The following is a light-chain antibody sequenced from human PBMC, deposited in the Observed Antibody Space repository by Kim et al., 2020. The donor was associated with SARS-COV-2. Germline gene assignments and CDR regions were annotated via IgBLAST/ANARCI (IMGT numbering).Light chain of an antibody. CDR1: QNIGDS. CDR3: QQYSTYWT. V-gene: IGKV1-5*01. CDR2: GAS. J-gene: IGKJ1*01. Sequence: SAFVGDRVSIHCRASQNIGDSLAWYQHKPGKAPTLLIFGASNLQSGVPSRFSGSGSGTEFTLSVHSLHPDDFATYYCQQYSTYWTFGQGTKVDIK.